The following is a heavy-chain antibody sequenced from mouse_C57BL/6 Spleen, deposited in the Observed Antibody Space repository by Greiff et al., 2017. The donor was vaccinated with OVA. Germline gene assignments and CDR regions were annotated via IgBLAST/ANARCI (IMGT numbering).Heavy chain of an antibody. CDR2: ISSGSSTI. V-gene: IGHV5-17*01. CDR3: ARPYDGYYAGFFFAY. J-gene: IGHJ3*01. CDR1: GFTFSDYG. Sequence: EVQGVESGGGLVKPGGSLKLSCAASGFTFSDYGMHWVRQAPEKGLEWVAYISSGSSTIYYADTVKGRFTISRDNAKNTLFLQMTSLRSEDTAMYYCARPYDGYYAGFFFAYWGQGTLVTVSA. D-gene: IGHD2-3*01.